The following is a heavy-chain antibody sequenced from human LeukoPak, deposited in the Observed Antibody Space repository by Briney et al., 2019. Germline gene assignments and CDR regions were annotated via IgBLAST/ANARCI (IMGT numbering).Heavy chain of an antibody. CDR3: AKDLSIHYDSRGFDP. Sequence: PGRSLRLSCAASGFTFNTYGMHWVRQAPGKGLEWVAFISYDGSNEYYADSVKGRSTISRDNSKNTQYLQMNSLRAEDTAVYYCAKDLSIHYDSRGFDPWGQGTLVTVSS. J-gene: IGHJ5*02. CDR2: ISYDGSNE. CDR1: GFTFNTYG. D-gene: IGHD3-22*01. V-gene: IGHV3-30*18.